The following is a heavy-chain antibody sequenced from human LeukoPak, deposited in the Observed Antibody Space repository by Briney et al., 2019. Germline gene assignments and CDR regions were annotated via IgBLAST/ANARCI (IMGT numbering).Heavy chain of an antibody. CDR1: GGSISSTFDY. D-gene: IGHD2/OR15-2a*01. J-gene: IGHJ3*02. CDR3: ARRIIAVNAFDI. CDR2: IYYSGST. Sequence: SETLSLTCTVSGGSISSTFDYWGWIRQPPGKGLEWIGSIYYSGSTFYSPSLKSQVIISVDTSKNQFSLKLSSVTAADTAVYYCARRIIAVNAFDIWGQGTMVTVSS. V-gene: IGHV4-39*01.